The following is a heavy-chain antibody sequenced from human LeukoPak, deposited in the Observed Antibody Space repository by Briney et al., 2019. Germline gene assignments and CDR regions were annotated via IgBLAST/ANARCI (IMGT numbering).Heavy chain of an antibody. CDR3: ARDKIVGPTTLDY. V-gene: IGHV3-7*01. J-gene: IGHJ4*02. D-gene: IGHD1-26*01. CDR1: GFTLSIYW. Sequence: GSLRLSCAASGFTLSIYWMSWVRQAPEKGLEWVANIKQDGYEKYYVDSVKGRFTISRDNAKNSLYLQMNSLRADDTAIYYCARDKIVGPTTLDYWGQGTLVTVSS. CDR2: IKQDGYEK.